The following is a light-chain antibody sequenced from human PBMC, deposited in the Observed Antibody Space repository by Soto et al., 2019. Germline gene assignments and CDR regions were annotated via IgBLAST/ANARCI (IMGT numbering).Light chain of an antibody. CDR2: AAS. CDR1: QDISSS. J-gene: IGKJ4*01. CDR3: QHFSIYSST. V-gene: IGKV1-9*01. Sequence: IQLTQSPTSLSASVGDRVTITCRASQDISSSLGWYQQKPGKAPQLLIYAASILHSELPSRFSCSGSGAEFKILISSLQAEDFASYYCQHFSIYSSTIGRGTKVQIK.